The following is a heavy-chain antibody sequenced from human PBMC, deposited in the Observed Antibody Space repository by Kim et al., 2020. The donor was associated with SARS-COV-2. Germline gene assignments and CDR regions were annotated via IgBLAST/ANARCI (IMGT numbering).Heavy chain of an antibody. D-gene: IGHD3-22*01. Sequence: YADSVKGRFTVSSDNVKNTLYLQMDDLRAEDTALYYCAKDHESSGWPTFDYWGQGTLVNVSS. J-gene: IGHJ4*02. CDR3: AKDHESSGWPTFDY. V-gene: IGHV3-23*01.